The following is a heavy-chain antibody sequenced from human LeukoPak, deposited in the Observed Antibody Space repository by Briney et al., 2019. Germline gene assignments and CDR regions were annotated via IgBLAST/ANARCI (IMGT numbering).Heavy chain of an antibody. CDR1: GGTFSSYA. V-gene: IGHV1-69*04. J-gene: IGHJ4*02. D-gene: IGHD3-10*01. Sequence: SVKVSCKASGGTFSSYAISWVRQAPGQGLEWMGRIIPILGMANYAQKLQGRVTMTTDTSTSTAYMELRSLRSDDTAVYYCARDRTKPGGSGTPTPPGNYWGQGTLVTVSS. CDR2: IIPILGMA. CDR3: ARDRTKPGGSGTPTPPGNY.